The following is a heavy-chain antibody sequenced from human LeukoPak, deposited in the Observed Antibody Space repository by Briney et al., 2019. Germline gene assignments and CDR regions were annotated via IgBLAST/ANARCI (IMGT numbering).Heavy chain of an antibody. J-gene: IGHJ5*02. V-gene: IGHV3-23*01. Sequence: GGSLRLSCAASGFTFSSYAMSWVRQAPGKGLEWVSAISGSGGSTYYADSVKGRFTISRDNSKNTLYLQMNSLRAEDTAVYYCAKDLEMATIISKDWFGPWGQGTLVTVSS. CDR2: ISGSGGST. D-gene: IGHD5-24*01. CDR3: AKDLEMATIISKDWFGP. CDR1: GFTFSSYA.